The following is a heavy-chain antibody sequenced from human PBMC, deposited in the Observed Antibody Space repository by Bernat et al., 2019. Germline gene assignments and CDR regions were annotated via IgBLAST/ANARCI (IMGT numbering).Heavy chain of an antibody. CDR1: GGSISTYY. Sequence: QVQVQESGPGLMKPSETLSLTCIVSGGSISTYYWSWIRQSPGKGLEWIGYINYGGTTDYNPSFEGRVSISVDTSKDQFSLKLNSVTAADTALYYCARYFDWPNAFDIWGRGTMVTVSS. CDR2: INYGGTT. D-gene: IGHD3-9*01. J-gene: IGHJ3*02. CDR3: ARYFDWPNAFDI. V-gene: IGHV4-59*01.